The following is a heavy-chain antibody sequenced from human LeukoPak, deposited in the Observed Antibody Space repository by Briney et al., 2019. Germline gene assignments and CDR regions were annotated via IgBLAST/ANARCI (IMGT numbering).Heavy chain of an antibody. J-gene: IGHJ4*02. V-gene: IGHV3-48*03. CDR2: ISSSGSTI. D-gene: IGHD3-3*01. CDR3: VRGLRYTILGGDYF. CDR1: GFTFSSYD. Sequence: PGGALRLSCAVSGFTFSSYDVKWVRQAPGKGLEWVCFISSSGSTINYAESVNGRFTISRDNAKNSLYLQMNSRRAEDTAVYYCVRGLRYTILGGDYFWGQGTLVTVSS.